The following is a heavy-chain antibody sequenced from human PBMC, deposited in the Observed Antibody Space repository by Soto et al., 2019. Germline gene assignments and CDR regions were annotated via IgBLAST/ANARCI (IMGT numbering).Heavy chain of an antibody. CDR1: GGTFSNYA. CDR3: ARSQGSSTSLEIYYYYYYGMDV. D-gene: IGHD2-2*01. V-gene: IGHV1-69*01. CDR2: IIPISGTA. Sequence: QVQLVQSGADVKKPGSSVKVSCKCSGGTFSNYAISLVRQAPGQGLEWMGGIIPISGTANYAQKFQGRVTITAGESTSTAYMQLSSLRSEDTAVYYCARSQGSSTSLEIYYYYYYGMDVWGQGTTVTVSS. J-gene: IGHJ6*02.